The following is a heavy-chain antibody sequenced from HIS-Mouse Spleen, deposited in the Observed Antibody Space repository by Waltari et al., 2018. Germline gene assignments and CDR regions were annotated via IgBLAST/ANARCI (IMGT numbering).Heavy chain of an antibody. CDR2: INPNSGGT. D-gene: IGHD3-16*01. J-gene: IGHJ2*01. V-gene: IGHV1-2*02. CDR1: GYTFTGYY. CDR3: ARDPTLDAFDI. Sequence: QVQLVQSGAEVKKPGASVKVSCKASGYTFTGYYMHWVRQAPGQGLEWMGWINPNSGGTNDAQKFQGRVTMTRDTSISTAYMELSRLRSDDTAVYYCARDPTLDAFDIWGRGTLVTVSS.